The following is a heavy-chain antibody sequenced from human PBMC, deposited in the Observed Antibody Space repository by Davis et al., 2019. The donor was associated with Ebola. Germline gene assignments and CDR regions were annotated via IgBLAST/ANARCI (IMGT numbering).Heavy chain of an antibody. J-gene: IGHJ6*02. CDR3: ARGPYCSGGSCYRGMDV. Sequence: PSETLSLTCAVYGGSFSGYYWSWIRQPPGKGLEWIGEINHSGSTNYNPSLKSRVTISEDMSKNQFSLKLSSVTAADTAVYYCARGPYCSGGSCYRGMDVWGQGTTVTVSS. D-gene: IGHD2-15*01. CDR1: GGSFSGYY. V-gene: IGHV4-34*01. CDR2: INHSGST.